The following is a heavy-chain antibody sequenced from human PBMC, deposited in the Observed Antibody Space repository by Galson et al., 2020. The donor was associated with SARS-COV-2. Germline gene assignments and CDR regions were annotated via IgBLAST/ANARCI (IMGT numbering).Heavy chain of an antibody. CDR1: GFSLSTSGVG. CDR2: IYWDDDK. CDR3: AHRGWGGGGGGFDY. J-gene: IGHJ4*02. V-gene: IGHV2-5*02. Sequence: VSGPTLVKPTQTLTLTCTFSGFSLSTSGVGVGWIRQPPGKALEWLALIYWDDDKRYSTSLKSRLTITKDTSKNQVVLTMANMDPVDTATYYWAHRGWGGGGGGFDYWGQGTLVTVSS. D-gene: IGHD3-16*01.